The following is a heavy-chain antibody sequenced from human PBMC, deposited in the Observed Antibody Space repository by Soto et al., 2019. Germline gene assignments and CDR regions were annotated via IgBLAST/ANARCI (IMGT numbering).Heavy chain of an antibody. CDR1: GFTFSSYA. CDR3: AKALAPYYDILTGYFYYGMDV. CDR2: IRGSGGST. Sequence: GESLKISCAASGFTFSSYAMSWVRQAPGKGLEWVSAIRGSGGSTYYADSVKGRFTISRDNSKNTLYLQMNSLRAEETAVYYCAKALAPYYDILTGYFYYGMDVWGQGTTVTVSS. J-gene: IGHJ6*02. V-gene: IGHV3-23*01. D-gene: IGHD3-9*01.